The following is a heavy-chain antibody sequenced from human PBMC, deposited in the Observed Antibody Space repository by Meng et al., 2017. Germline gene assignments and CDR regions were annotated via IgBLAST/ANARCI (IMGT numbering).Heavy chain of an antibody. D-gene: IGHD1-26*01. J-gene: IGHJ4*02. CDR2: INGVGVNT. CDR3: ATQPRVGSY. Sequence: EVRRGELGGALVTPRGSLRLFGAASGFTLSNYDIHWGRQATAKGLEWVSTINGVGVNTYYADSVKGRFTISRDNSKNTLYLQMNSLRAEDTAIYYCATQPRVGSYWGRGTLVTVSS. V-gene: IGHV3-23*04. CDR1: GFTLSNYD.